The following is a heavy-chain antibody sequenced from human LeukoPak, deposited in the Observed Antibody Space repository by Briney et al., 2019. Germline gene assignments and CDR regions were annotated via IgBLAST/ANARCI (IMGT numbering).Heavy chain of an antibody. V-gene: IGHV4-34*01. Sequence: SETLSLTCAVYGGSFSGYYWSWIRQPPGKGLEWIGEINHSGSTNYNPSLKSRVTISVATSKNQFSLKLSSVTAADTAVYYCARRKGRYCSGGSCYSSAYYYGMDVWGQGTTVTVSS. J-gene: IGHJ6*02. CDR3: ARRKGRYCSGGSCYSSAYYYGMDV. D-gene: IGHD2-15*01. CDR2: INHSGST. CDR1: GGSFSGYY.